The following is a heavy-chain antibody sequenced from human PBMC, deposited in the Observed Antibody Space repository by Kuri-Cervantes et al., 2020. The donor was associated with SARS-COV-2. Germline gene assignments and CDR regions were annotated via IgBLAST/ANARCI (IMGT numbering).Heavy chain of an antibody. CDR2: ISSSGSTI. V-gene: IGHV3-48*03. CDR3: ASLPFNYYDSSGYYGVDY. Sequence: GESLKISCAASGFTFSSYEMNWVRQAPGKGLEWVSYISSSGSTIYYADSVKGRFTISRDNAKNSLYLQMNSLRAEDTAVYYCASLPFNYYDSSGYYGVDYWGQGTLVTVSS. CDR1: GFTFSSYE. J-gene: IGHJ4*02. D-gene: IGHD3-22*01.